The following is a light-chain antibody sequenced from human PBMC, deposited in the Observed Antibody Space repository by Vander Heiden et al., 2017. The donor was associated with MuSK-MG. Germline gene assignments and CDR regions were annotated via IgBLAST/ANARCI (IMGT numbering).Light chain of an antibody. J-gene: IGKJ2*01. V-gene: IGKV1-6*01. CDR1: QGIRND. Sequence: AIQMTQSTSSLSASVGDRVTITCRASQGIRNDLGWYQHKPGKAPKLLIYAASSLQSGVPSRFSGSGSGTDFTLTISSLQPEDFATYYCLQDYNYPRTFGQGTKLXIK. CDR2: AAS. CDR3: LQDYNYPRT.